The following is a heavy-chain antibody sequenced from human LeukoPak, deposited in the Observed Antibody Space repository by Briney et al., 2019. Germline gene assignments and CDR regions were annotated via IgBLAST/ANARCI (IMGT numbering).Heavy chain of an antibody. CDR1: GFTISSNY. CDR2: IYSGGST. Sequence: GGSLRLSCAASGFTISSNYMNWVRQAPGKGLEWVSVIYSGGSTYYADSVKGRFTISRDNSKNTLYLQMNSLRVEDTAVYYCARGPSTVTPFDYWGQGTLVTVSS. D-gene: IGHD4-17*01. CDR3: ARGPSTVTPFDY. J-gene: IGHJ4*02. V-gene: IGHV3-53*01.